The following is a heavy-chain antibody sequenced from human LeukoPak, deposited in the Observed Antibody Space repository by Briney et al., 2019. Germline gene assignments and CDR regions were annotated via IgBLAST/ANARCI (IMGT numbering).Heavy chain of an antibody. V-gene: IGHV1-18*04. J-gene: IGHJ4*02. Sequence: GASVKVSCKASGYTFTSYGIIWVRQAPGQGLEWMGWISAHNGNTKYTQELQGRVTMTTDTSTSTAYMELRSLRSDDTAVYYCARKYGGFDCWGQGTLVTVSS. CDR1: GYTFTSYG. CDR3: ARKYGGFDC. D-gene: IGHD4/OR15-4a*01. CDR2: ISAHNGNT.